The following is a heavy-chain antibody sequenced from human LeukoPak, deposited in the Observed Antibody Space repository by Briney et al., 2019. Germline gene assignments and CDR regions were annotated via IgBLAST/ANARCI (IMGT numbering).Heavy chain of an antibody. Sequence: GGSLRLSCAASGFTFSNYNMNWVRQAPGKGLEWVSALSGRGNTYYADSVKGRFTISRDNSKNTLYLQMNSLTVEDTAIYYCAKDGFTDYGDYGSHTDYWGQGTLVTVSS. J-gene: IGHJ4*02. CDR2: LSGRGNT. V-gene: IGHV3-23*01. D-gene: IGHD4-17*01. CDR1: GFTFSNYN. CDR3: AKDGFTDYGDYGSHTDY.